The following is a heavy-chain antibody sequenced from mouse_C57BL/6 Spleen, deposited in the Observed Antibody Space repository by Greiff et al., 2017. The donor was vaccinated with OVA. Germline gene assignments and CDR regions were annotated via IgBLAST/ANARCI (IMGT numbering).Heavy chain of an antibody. CDR3: AKTAQATGGYYYAMDY. Sequence: EVKLMESGGGLVKPGGSLKLSCAASGFTFSDYGMHWVRQAPEKGLEWVAYISSGSSTIYYADTVKGRFTISRDNAKNTLFLQMTSLRSEDTAMYYCAKTAQATGGYYYAMDYWGQGTSVTVSS. CDR2: ISSGSSTI. CDR1: GFTFSDYG. V-gene: IGHV5-17*01. J-gene: IGHJ4*01. D-gene: IGHD3-2*02.